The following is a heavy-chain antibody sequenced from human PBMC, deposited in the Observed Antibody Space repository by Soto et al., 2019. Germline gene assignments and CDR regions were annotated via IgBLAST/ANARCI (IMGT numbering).Heavy chain of an antibody. J-gene: IGHJ6*02. CDR1: GGSISSGGYY. D-gene: IGHD5-18*01. Sequence: PSETLSLTCTVSGGSISSGGYYWSWIRQHPGKGLEWIGYIYYSGSTYYNPSLKSRVTISVDTSKNQFSLKLSSVTAADTAVYYCARNTAMVINRNYYYYGMDVWGQGTTVTVSS. V-gene: IGHV4-31*03. CDR2: IYYSGST. CDR3: ARNTAMVINRNYYYYGMDV.